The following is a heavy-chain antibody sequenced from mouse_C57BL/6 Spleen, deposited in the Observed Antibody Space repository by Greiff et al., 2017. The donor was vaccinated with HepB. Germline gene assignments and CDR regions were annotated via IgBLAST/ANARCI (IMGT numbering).Heavy chain of an antibody. V-gene: IGHV1-62-2*01. J-gene: IGHJ2*01. CDR1: GYTFTEYT. Sequence: VQLQQSGAELVKPGASVKLSCKASGYTFTEYTIHWVKQRSGQGLEWIGWFYPGSGSIKYNEKFKDKATLTADKSSSTVYMELSRLTSEDSAVYFCARHEESLYYDVYLGYFDYWGQGTTLTVSS. D-gene: IGHD2-3*01. CDR3: ARHEESLYYDVYLGYFDY. CDR2: FYPGSGSI.